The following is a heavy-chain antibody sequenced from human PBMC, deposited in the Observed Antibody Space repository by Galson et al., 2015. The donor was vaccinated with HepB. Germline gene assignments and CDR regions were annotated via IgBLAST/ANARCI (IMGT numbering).Heavy chain of an antibody. CDR1: GFSLSTSGVG. CDR2: IYWNDDK. D-gene: IGHD4-17*01. V-gene: IGHV2-5*01. J-gene: IGHJ6*02. CDR3: AKARLMTTTFEMDV. Sequence: PALVKPTQTLTLTCTFSGFSLSTSGVGAGWIRQPPGKALEWLALIYWNDDKRYSPSLNSRLNITRDTSKNQVVLTMTNVDPVDTATYYCAKARLMTTTFEMDVWGQGTTVTVSS.